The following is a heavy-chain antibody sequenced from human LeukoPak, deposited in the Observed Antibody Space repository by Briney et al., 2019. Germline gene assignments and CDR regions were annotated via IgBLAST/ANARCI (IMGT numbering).Heavy chain of an antibody. D-gene: IGHD3-10*01. Sequence: QPGRSLRLSCAASGFTFSSYGMHWVRQAPGKGLEWVAVTWYDGSNKYYADSVKGRFTISRDNSKNTLYLQMNSLRAEDTAVYYCARIDSGYWGQGTLVTVSS. J-gene: IGHJ4*02. CDR1: GFTFSSYG. CDR2: TWYDGSNK. V-gene: IGHV3-33*01. CDR3: ARIDSGY.